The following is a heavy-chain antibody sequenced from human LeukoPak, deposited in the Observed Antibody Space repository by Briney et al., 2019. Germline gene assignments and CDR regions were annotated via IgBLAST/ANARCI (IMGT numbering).Heavy chain of an antibody. J-gene: IGHJ4*02. CDR2: INPSGST. CDR3: ARRREFDN. V-gene: IGHV4-34*01. CDR1: GGSISSYY. Sequence: SETLSLTCTVSGGSISSYYWSWIRQSPGKGLEWIGEINPSGSTHYNPSLNGRVTISVDTSKSQFSLKVRSVTAADTAVYYCARRREFDNWGQGTLVTVSS.